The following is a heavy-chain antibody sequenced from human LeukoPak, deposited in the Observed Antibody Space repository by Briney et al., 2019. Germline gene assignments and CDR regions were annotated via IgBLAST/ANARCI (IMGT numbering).Heavy chain of an antibody. V-gene: IGHV4-61*05. Sequence: SETLSLTCTVSGGSISSSSYYWGWIRQPPGKGLEWIGYIYYSGSTNYNPSLKSRVTISVDTSKNQFSLKLSSVTAADTAVYYCARGQADWGQGTLVTVSS. CDR2: IYYSGST. CDR1: GGSISSSSYY. D-gene: IGHD6-19*01. J-gene: IGHJ4*02. CDR3: ARGQAD.